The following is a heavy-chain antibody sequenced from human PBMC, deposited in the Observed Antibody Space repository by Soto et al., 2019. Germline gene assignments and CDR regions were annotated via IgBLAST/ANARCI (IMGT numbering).Heavy chain of an antibody. D-gene: IGHD3-22*01. Sequence: WGSLRLSCHSSGFTFGNHDMNWVRQAPGKGLEWVSAISGSGCSSYYADSVKGRFTISIDNSKNTLFLQMNSLRAEDTAIYYCAKGGSYYYDSRGYYANWGQGTLVTVSS. CDR1: GFTFGNHD. V-gene: IGHV3-23*01. J-gene: IGHJ4*02. CDR2: ISGSGCSS. CDR3: AKGGSYYYDSRGYYAN.